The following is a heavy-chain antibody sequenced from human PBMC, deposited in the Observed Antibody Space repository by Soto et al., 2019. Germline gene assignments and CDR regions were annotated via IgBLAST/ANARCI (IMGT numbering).Heavy chain of an antibody. CDR2: IHSDGTST. Sequence: EVQLVESGGGLVQPGESLRLSCAASGFTFDYYWMHWVRQAPGKGLVWVSRIHSDGTSTTYADSVKGRFTISRDNAKNPLSLQINSLRAEDTAVYYCASGDRGAFDLWGQGTVVTVSS. J-gene: IGHJ3*01. V-gene: IGHV3-74*01. CDR1: GFTFDYYW. CDR3: ASGDRGAFDL. D-gene: IGHD7-27*01.